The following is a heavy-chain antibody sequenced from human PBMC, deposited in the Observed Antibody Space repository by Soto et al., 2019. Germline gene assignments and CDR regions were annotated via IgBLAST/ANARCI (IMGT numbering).Heavy chain of an antibody. Sequence: GGSLRLSCAASGFTFSSYAMSWVRQAPGKGLEWVSAISGSGGSTYYADSVKGRFTISRDNSKNTLYLQMNSLRAEDTAVYYCANASPKVSSYYYGMDVWGQGTTVTVSS. CDR2: ISGSGGST. CDR1: GFTFSSYA. CDR3: ANASPKVSSYYYGMDV. D-gene: IGHD4-4*01. V-gene: IGHV3-23*01. J-gene: IGHJ6*02.